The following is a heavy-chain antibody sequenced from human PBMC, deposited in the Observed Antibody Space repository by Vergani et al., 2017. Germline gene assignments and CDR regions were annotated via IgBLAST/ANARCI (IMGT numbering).Heavy chain of an antibody. V-gene: IGHV1-69*11. CDR1: GGTFSSYA. D-gene: IGHD2-15*01. Sequence: QVQLVQSGAEVKKPGSSVKVSCKASGGTFSSYALNWVRQAPGQGLEGMGSIIPSLSTTIYAQKFPGRVTITADESTSTAYMELSSLKSEDTAVFYCARATCSGGSCYRGFEYWGQGSLITVSS. J-gene: IGHJ4*02. CDR3: ARATCSGGSCYRGFEY. CDR2: IIPSLSTT.